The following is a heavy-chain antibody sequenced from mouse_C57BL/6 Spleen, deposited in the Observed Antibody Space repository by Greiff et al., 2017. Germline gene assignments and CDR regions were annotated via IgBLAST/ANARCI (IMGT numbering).Heavy chain of an antibody. J-gene: IGHJ3*01. D-gene: IGHD3-2*02. V-gene: IGHV14-1*01. Sequence: EVKLLESGAELVRPGASVKLSCTASGFNIKDYYMHWVKQRPEQGLEWIGRIYPEDGDTEYAPKFQGKATMTADTSSNTAYLQLSSLTSEDAAVYYWTTSSAWFAYWGQGTLVTVSA. CDR2: IYPEDGDT. CDR1: GFNIKDYY. CDR3: TTSSAWFAY.